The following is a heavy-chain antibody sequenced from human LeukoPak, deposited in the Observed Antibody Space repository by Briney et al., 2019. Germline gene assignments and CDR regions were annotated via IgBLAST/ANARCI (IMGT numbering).Heavy chain of an antibody. CDR2: IYSGGST. CDR3: ARDMGLLGEAFDI. Sequence: GGSLRLSCAASGFTVSSNYMSWVRQAPGKGLEWVSVIYSGGSTYYADSVKGRFTISRDNSKNTLYLQMNSLRAEDTAVYYCARDMGLLGEAFDIWGQGTMVTVSS. CDR1: GFTVSSNY. D-gene: IGHD3-10*01. J-gene: IGHJ3*02. V-gene: IGHV3-66*01.